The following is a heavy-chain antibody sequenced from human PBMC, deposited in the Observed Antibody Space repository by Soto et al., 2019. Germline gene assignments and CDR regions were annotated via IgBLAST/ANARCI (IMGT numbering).Heavy chain of an antibody. J-gene: IGHJ6*02. V-gene: IGHV1-2*02. CDR3: ARDWMAIAVARYYYGMDV. Sequence: GASVKVSCKASGYTFTGYYMHWVRQAPGQGLEWMGWINPNSGGTNYAQKFQGRVTMTRDTSISTAYMELSRLRSDDTAVYYCARDWMAIAVARYYYGMDVWGQGTTVTVSS. CDR2: INPNSGGT. D-gene: IGHD6-19*01. CDR1: GYTFTGYY.